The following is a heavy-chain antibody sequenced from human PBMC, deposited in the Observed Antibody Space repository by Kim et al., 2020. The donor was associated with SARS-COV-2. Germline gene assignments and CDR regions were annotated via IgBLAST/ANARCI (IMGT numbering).Heavy chain of an antibody. CDR1: GFTFSSYA. CDR2: ISGSGGST. Sequence: GGSLRLSCAASGFTFSSYAMSWVRQAPGKGLEWVSAISGSGGSTYYADSVKGRFTISRDNSKNTLYLQMNSLRAEDTAVYYCAKDVHDILTGFYLSGGFDYWGQGTLVTVSS. J-gene: IGHJ4*02. D-gene: IGHD3-9*01. V-gene: IGHV3-23*01. CDR3: AKDVHDILTGFYLSGGFDY.